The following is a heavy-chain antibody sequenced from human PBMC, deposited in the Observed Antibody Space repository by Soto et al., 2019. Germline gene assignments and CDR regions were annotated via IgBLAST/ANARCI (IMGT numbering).Heavy chain of an antibody. CDR2: IYHSGST. V-gene: IGHV4-4*02. J-gene: IGHJ6*02. Sequence: SETLSLTCAVSGGSISSSNWWSWVRQPPGKGLEWIGEIYHSGSTNYNPSLKSRVTISVDKSKNQFSLKLSSVTAADTAVYYCARDLNPSSSSWYFSDGMDVWGQGTTVTVSS. CDR1: GGSISSSNW. CDR3: ARDLNPSSSSWYFSDGMDV. D-gene: IGHD6-13*01.